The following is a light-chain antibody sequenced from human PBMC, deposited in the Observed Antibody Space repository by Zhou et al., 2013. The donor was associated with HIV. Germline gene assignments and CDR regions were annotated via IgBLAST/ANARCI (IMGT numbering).Light chain of an antibody. CDR3: QQYNNWPFT. CDR2: GAS. V-gene: IGKV3-15*01. CDR1: QSVNTN. Sequence: EIVLTQSPGHPVFVSRGKTTLSCTASQSVNTNLAWYHQKPGQPPRLLMHGASVRATGLAARFSGSGSGTEFTLTISSLQSEDVGVYFCQQYNNWPFTFGGGTKVEIK. J-gene: IGKJ4*01.